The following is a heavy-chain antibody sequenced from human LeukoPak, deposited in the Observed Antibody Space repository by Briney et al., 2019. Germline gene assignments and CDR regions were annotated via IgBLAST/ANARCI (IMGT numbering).Heavy chain of an antibody. Sequence: PGGSLRLSCAASGFTFSSYGMHWVRQAPGKGLEWVAVIWYDGSNKYYADSVKGRFTISSDNSKNTLYLQMKSLRAEDTAVYYCAKDLRDYGDYVPDYWGQGTLVTVSS. CDR2: IWYDGSNK. J-gene: IGHJ4*02. V-gene: IGHV3-33*06. D-gene: IGHD4-17*01. CDR3: AKDLRDYGDYVPDY. CDR1: GFTFSSYG.